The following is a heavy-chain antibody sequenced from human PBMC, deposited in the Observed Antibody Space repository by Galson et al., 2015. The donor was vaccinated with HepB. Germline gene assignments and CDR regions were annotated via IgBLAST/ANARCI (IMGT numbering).Heavy chain of an antibody. CDR2: INPNSGGT. V-gene: IGHV1-2*02. J-gene: IGHJ2*01. D-gene: IGHD5-18*01. Sequence: SVKVSCKASGYTFTGYYMHWVRQAPGQGLEWMGWINPNSGGTNYAQKFQGRVTMTRDTSISTAYMELSRLRSDDTAVYYCARDVIGYSYGPSWYFDLWGRGTLVTVSS. CDR1: GYTFTGYY. CDR3: ARDVIGYSYGPSWYFDL.